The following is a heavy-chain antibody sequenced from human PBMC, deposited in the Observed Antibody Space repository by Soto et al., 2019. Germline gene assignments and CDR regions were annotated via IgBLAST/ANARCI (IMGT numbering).Heavy chain of an antibody. Sequence: QVQLLESGPGLVKPSETLSLICTVSGGSIRSSHWWSWVRQPPGKGLERIGEIYHSGSTNLDPSLKSRVTLSVDKSKNQFSLKLTSVTAADTAVYDCARDKATVGGYNLYDPWGQGILVTVSS. D-gene: IGHD3-16*01. CDR2: IYHSGST. J-gene: IGHJ5*02. V-gene: IGHV4-4*02. CDR1: GGSIRSSHW. CDR3: ARDKATVGGYNLYDP.